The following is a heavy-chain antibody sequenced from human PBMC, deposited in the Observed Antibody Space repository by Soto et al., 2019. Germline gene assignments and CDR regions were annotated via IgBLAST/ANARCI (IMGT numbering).Heavy chain of an antibody. V-gene: IGHV3-21*01. CDR1: GFTFRSHT. J-gene: IGHJ6*02. D-gene: IGHD2-2*01. CDR3: ARENKDVNKSTSISSGFHGMDV. CDR2: ISTSSSFI. Sequence: GGSLRLSCEVSGFTFRSHTMNWVRQAPGRGLEWVASISTSSSFIYYGDSVRGRFIISRDNAKNSLDLQMDSLRVEDTAVYYCARENKDVNKSTSISSGFHGMDVWGQGITVTVPS.